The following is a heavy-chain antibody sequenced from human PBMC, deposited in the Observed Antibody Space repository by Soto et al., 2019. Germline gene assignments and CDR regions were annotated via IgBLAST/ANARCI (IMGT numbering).Heavy chain of an antibody. D-gene: IGHD2-15*01. J-gene: IGHJ6*02. CDR1: GFNFGPFW. Sequence: PGGSLRLSCAASGFNFGPFWMHWVRQAPGKGLVWVSHINSDGSTILYADSVKGRFTISRDNSKNTMYLQVNSLRAEDTAVYYCARDYSRYYGMDVWGQGTTVTVSS. CDR2: INSDGSTI. V-gene: IGHV3-74*01. CDR3: ARDYSRYYGMDV.